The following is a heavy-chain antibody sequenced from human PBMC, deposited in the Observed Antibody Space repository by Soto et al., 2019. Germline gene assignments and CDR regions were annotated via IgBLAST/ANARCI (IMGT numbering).Heavy chain of an antibody. D-gene: IGHD5-18*01. Sequence: ASETLSLTCTVSGDSISCTTYYWGWIRQSPGKGLEWIGNMYYRAITYYNPSLKSRVAISVDTSKNQFSLKLSSVTAADTAVYYCARRNTAMASFDYWGQGTLVTVSS. CDR2: MYYRAIT. CDR3: ARRNTAMASFDY. J-gene: IGHJ4*02. CDR1: GDSISCTTYY. V-gene: IGHV4-39*01.